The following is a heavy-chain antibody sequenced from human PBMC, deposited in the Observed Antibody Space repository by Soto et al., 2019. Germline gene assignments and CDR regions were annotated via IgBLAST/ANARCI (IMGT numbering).Heavy chain of an antibody. CDR1: GDSVSSNSAA. CDR2: TYYRSKWYN. V-gene: IGHV6-1*01. Sequence: QTLSLTCAICGDSVSSNSAAWNWIRQSPSRGLEWLGRTYYRSKWYNDYAVSVKSRITINPDTSKNQFSLQLNSVTPEDTAVYYCAREPYCSSTSCPSPFDYWGQGTLVTVSS. D-gene: IGHD2-2*01. J-gene: IGHJ4*02. CDR3: AREPYCSSTSCPSPFDY.